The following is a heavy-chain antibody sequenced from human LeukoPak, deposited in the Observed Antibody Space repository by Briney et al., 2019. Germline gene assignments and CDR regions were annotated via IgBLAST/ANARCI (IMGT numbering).Heavy chain of an antibody. Sequence: GGSLRLSCGASGFTFSSYEMNWVRQAPGKGLEWVSYISSSGSTIYYSDSVKGRFTISRDNAKNSLYLQMNSLRAEDTAVYYCARVGYSYGLDYFDYWGQGNLVSVSS. V-gene: IGHV3-48*03. D-gene: IGHD5-18*01. CDR3: ARVGYSYGLDYFDY. CDR1: GFTFSSYE. J-gene: IGHJ4*02. CDR2: ISSSGSTI.